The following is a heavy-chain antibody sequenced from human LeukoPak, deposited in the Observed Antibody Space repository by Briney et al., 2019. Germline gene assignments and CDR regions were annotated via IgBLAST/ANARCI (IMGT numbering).Heavy chain of an antibody. CDR1: GYTFTSYG. J-gene: IGHJ4*02. CDR2: ISAYNGNT. CDR3: ARDRVVGATKPSFFDY. D-gene: IGHD1-26*01. V-gene: IGHV1-18*01. Sequence: GASVKVSCKASGYTFTSYGISWVRQAPGQGLEWMGWISAYNGNTNYAQKLQGRVTMTTDTSTSTAYMELRSLRSDDTAVYYRARDRVVGATKPSFFDYWGQGTLVTVSS.